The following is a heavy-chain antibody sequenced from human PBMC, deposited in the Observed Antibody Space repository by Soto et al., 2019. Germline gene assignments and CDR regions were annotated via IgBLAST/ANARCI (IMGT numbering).Heavy chain of an antibody. CDR2: IKSKSDGGTT. V-gene: IGHV3-15*01. J-gene: IGHJ5*02. Sequence: GGSMRLSCTASGFTFSAAWMSRVSQAPGKGLDWVGRIKSKSDGGTTEYAAPVRGRFTISRDDSKNTLYLQMNSLKTEDTAVYYCTTDLWRIAVVVGSTGYFNPWGQGTPVTVSS. CDR3: TTDLWRIAVVVGSTGYFNP. CDR1: GFTFSAAW. D-gene: IGHD2-15*01.